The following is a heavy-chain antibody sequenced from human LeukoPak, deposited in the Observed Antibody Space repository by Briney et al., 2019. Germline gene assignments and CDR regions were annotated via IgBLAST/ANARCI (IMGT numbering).Heavy chain of an antibody. J-gene: IGHJ4*02. V-gene: IGHV3-23*01. Sequence: GGSLRLSCAASGFTFSTYAMSWVRQAPGKGLEWVSDISASGGRIYYAESVRGRFTISRDNSKNTLFLQMNSLRAEDTAVYYCAKYVVDTAMVSYVDSWGQGTLVTVSS. CDR2: ISASGGRI. CDR3: AKYVVDTAMVSYVDS. D-gene: IGHD5-18*01. CDR1: GFTFSTYA.